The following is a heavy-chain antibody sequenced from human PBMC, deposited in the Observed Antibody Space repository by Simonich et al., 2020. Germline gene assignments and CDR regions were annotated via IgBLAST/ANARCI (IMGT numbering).Heavy chain of an antibody. CDR1: GFTFSSYA. CDR3: ATYYFDY. Sequence: EVQLLESGGGLVQPGGSLRLSCAASGFTFSSYASSWVRQGPGKGLEWVSGISGSGGSTYYADSVNGRFTISRDNTKNTLYLQMNSLRAEDTAVYYCATYYFDYWGQGTLVTVSS. J-gene: IGHJ4*02. V-gene: IGHV3-23*01. CDR2: ISGSGGST.